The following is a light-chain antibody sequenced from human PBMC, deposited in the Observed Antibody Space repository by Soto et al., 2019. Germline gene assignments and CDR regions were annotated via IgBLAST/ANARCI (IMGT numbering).Light chain of an antibody. CDR1: SSDVGGCKC. CDR2: DVD. J-gene: IGLJ1*01. Sequence: QSVLTQPASVSGSPGQSITISCTGTSSDVGGCKCVSWYQQHPGKAPKLVIYDVDNRPSGVSNRFSGSKSGNTASLTISGLQAEDEADYYCSSFTSSSTLVVFGTGTKLTVL. CDR3: SSFTSSSTLVV. V-gene: IGLV2-14*01.